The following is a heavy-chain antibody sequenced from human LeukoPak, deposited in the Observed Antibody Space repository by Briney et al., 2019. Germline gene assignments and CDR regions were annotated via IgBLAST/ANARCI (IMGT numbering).Heavy chain of an antibody. V-gene: IGHV4-59*01. CDR2: VYYSGST. Sequence: SETLSLTCSVSGDSISTYYWSWIRQPPGKALEWIGYVYYSGSTDYNPSLKSRVTISVDTSKKQFSLNLNSVTAADTAVYYCSASKQLWLRGLFNYWGQGTLVTVSS. D-gene: IGHD5-18*01. CDR3: SASKQLWLRGLFNY. CDR1: GDSISTYY. J-gene: IGHJ4*02.